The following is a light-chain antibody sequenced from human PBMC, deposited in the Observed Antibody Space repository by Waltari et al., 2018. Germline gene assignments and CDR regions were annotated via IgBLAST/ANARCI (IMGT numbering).Light chain of an antibody. CDR2: RNT. V-gene: IGLV3-1*01. J-gene: IGLJ1*01. CDR3: QVWDKTTGV. Sequence: SYEVTTPLSVSVSPGQTASITCSGYQLGDKYVCWYQQKPGQSPVLVIYRNTKRPSGITERFSCSNSGNTATLTISGTQALDEADYYCQVWDKTTGVFGTGTKVTVL. CDR1: QLGDKY.